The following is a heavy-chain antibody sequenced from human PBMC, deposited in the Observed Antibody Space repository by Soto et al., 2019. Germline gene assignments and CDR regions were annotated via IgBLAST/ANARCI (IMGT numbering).Heavy chain of an antibody. V-gene: IGHV3-48*01. CDR3: ERGRAVTPPRPNSDY. CDR2: ISSSSSTI. Sequence: GGSLRLSCVVSGFTFSSYSMNWVRQAPGKGLEWVSYISSSSSTIYYADSVKGRFTISRDNAKNSLYLQMNSLRAEDTAGYYSERGRAVTPPRPNSDYWAKGTLLPASS. CDR1: GFTFSSYS. D-gene: IGHD4-4*01. J-gene: IGHJ4*02.